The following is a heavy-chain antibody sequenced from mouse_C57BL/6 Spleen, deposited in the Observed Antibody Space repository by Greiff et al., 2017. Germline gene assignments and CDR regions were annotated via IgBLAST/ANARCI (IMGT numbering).Heavy chain of an antibody. V-gene: IGHV1-7*01. CDR1: GYTFTSYW. J-gene: IGHJ4*01. CDR3: ARFITTFTYAMDY. CDR2: INPSSGYT. D-gene: IGHD1-1*01. Sequence: VQLQQSGAELAKPGASVKLSCKASGYTFTSYWMHWVKQRPGQGLEWIGYINPSSGYTKYNQKFKDKATLTADTSTSTAYMQLSSLTYADSAVYYCARFITTFTYAMDYWGQGTSVTVSS.